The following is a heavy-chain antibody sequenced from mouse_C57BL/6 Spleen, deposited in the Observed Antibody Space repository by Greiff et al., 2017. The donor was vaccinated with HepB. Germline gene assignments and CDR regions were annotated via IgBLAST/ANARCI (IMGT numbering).Heavy chain of an antibody. V-gene: IGHV5-6*01. Sequence: EVQLVESGGDLVKPGGSLKLSCAASGFTFSSYGMSWVRQTPDKRLEWVATISSGGSYTYYPDSVKGRFTISRDNAKNTLYLQMSSLKSEDTAMYYCARHWDYYGSSYGYFDVWGQGTTVTVSS. J-gene: IGHJ1*01. D-gene: IGHD1-1*01. CDR1: GFTFSSYG. CDR2: ISSGGSYT. CDR3: ARHWDYYGSSYGYFDV.